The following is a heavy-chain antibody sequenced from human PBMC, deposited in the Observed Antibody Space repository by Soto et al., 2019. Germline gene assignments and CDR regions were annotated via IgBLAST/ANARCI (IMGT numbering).Heavy chain of an antibody. CDR2: INHSGST. CDR1: GGSFSGYY. V-gene: IGHV4-34*09. CDR3: ARVTNIISRFSSRFDP. D-gene: IGHD3-3*01. Sequence: TLSLTCAVYGGSFSGYYWSWIRQPPGKGLEWIGEINHSGSTNYNPSLKSRLSISVDTSKNQFSLELSSVTAADTAVYFCARVTNIISRFSSRFDPWGQGTLVTVSS. J-gene: IGHJ5*02.